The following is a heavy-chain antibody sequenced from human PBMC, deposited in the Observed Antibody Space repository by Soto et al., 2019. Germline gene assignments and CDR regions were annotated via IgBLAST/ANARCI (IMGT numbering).Heavy chain of an antibody. CDR3: ATDGSYAQHV. J-gene: IGHJ6*02. V-gene: IGHV3-74*01. Sequence: EVQLVVSGGGLVQPGGSLRLSCAASGFTFSNTWMHWVRQAPGKGLVWVSHINSDGTTTTYADSVKGRFTISRDNAKNTVHLKMNSLRAEDTAVYYCATDGSYAQHVWGQGTTVTVSS. D-gene: IGHD2-2*01. CDR1: GFTFSNTW. CDR2: INSDGTTT.